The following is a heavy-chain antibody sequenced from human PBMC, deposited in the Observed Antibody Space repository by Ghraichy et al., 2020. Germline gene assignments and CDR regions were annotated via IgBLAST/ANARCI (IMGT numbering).Heavy chain of an antibody. CDR2: IYYSGST. CDR1: GGSISSSSYY. D-gene: IGHD2/OR15-2a*01. CDR3: ARHGGYYDFDI. V-gene: IGHV4-39*01. Sequence: SETLSLTCTVSGGSISSSSYYWGWIRQPPGKGLEWIGSIYYSGSTYYNPSLKSRVTISVDTSKNQFSLKLSSVTAADTAVYYCARHGGYYDFDIWGQGTMVTVSS. J-gene: IGHJ3*02.